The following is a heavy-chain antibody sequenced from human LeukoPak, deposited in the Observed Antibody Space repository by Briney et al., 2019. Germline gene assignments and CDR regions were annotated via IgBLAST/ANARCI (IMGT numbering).Heavy chain of an antibody. J-gene: IGHJ6*03. CDR2: INPSGGST. CDR3: ARDDRAKRIITMVRGAFYYMDV. D-gene: IGHD3-10*01. V-gene: IGHV1-46*01. CDR1: GYTFTSYY. Sequence: ASVKVSCKASGYTFTSYYMHWVRQAPGQGLEWMGIINPSGGSTSYAQKFQGRVTMTRDMSTSTVYMELSSLRSEDTAVYYCARDDRAKRIITMVRGAFYYMDVWGKGTTVTVSS.